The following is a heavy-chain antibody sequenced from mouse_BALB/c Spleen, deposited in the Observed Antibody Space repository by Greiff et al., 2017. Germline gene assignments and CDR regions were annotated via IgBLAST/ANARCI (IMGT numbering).Heavy chain of an antibody. D-gene: IGHD2-3*01. Sequence: DVKLVESGGGLVQPGGSLKLSCAASGFTFSSYTMSWVRQTPEKRLEWVAYISNGGGSTYYPDTVKGRFTISRDNAKNTLYLQMSSLKSEDTAMYYCARTYDGYYGFAYWGQGTLVTVSA. CDR1: GFTFSSYT. CDR3: ARTYDGYYGFAY. CDR2: ISNGGGST. V-gene: IGHV5-12-2*01. J-gene: IGHJ3*01.